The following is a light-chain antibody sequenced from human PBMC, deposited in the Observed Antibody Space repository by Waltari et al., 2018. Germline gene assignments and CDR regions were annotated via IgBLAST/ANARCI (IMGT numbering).Light chain of an antibody. J-gene: IGLJ2*01. CDR3: CSYAGDYSWI. V-gene: IGLV2-11*01. CDR2: EVS. Sequence: PRSVSGSPGQSVTISCTGAGSGVGGYNYVSWYQQHPGKAPKLMLDEVSKRPSGVPDRFSGSKSGNTASLTISGLQAEDEADYYCCSYAGDYSWIFGGGTKVTVL. CDR1: GSGVGGYNY.